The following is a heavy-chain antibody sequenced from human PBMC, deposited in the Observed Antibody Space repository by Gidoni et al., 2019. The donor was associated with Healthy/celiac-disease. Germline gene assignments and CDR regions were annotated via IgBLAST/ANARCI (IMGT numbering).Heavy chain of an antibody. Sequence: LQQQESGRGLVKPSETLSLTCTVTGVSISSSSSYWGWIRQPPGKGLEWIGCIYYRGSTDYNPSLKSRVTISVDTPKNPCALKLSSVTAADTAVYYCARRFHYFDYWGQGTLVTVSS. V-gene: IGHV4-39*01. CDR3: ARRFHYFDY. CDR1: GVSISSSSSY. D-gene: IGHD3-3*01. J-gene: IGHJ4*02. CDR2: IYYRGST.